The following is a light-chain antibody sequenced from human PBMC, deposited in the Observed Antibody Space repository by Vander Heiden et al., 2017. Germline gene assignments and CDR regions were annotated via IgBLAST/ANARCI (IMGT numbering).Light chain of an antibody. CDR2: CAS. Sequence: DIQLTQSPSSLSASVGDRVTIPCRVSQGISSYLNGYQQKPAKRPKLLIYCASYFQSAVPSHFSGSSSWTDFTLTISTRQAEDVAALYCRQTYGAPPFTFGQGTKVEIK. J-gene: IGKJ2*01. CDR3: RQTYGAPPFT. CDR1: QGISSY. V-gene: IGKV1-27*01.